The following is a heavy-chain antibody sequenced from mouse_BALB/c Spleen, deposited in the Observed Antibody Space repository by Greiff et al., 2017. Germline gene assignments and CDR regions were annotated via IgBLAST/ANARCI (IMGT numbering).Heavy chain of an antibody. CDR2: IDPANGNT. CDR1: GFNIKDTY. Sequence: EVKLMESGAELVKPGASVKLSCTASGFNIKDTYMHWVKQRPEQGLEWIGRIDPANGNTKYDPKFQGKATITADTSSNTAYLQLSSLTSEDTAVYYCARGYYYGSAFAYWGQGTLVTVSA. D-gene: IGHD1-1*01. J-gene: IGHJ3*01. V-gene: IGHV14-3*02. CDR3: ARGYYYGSAFAY.